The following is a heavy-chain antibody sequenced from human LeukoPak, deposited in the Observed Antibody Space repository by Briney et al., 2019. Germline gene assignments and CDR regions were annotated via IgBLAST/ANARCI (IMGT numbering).Heavy chain of an antibody. V-gene: IGHV3-21*01. D-gene: IGHD6-13*01. J-gene: IGHJ4*02. CDR2: ISSSSSYI. CDR1: GFTFSSYS. Sequence: PGGSLRLSCAASGFTFSSYSMNWVRQAPGKGLEWVSSISSSSSYIYYADSVKGRFTISRDNAKNSLYLQMNSLRAEDTAAYYCARDRHSSSWYFDYWGQGTLVTVSS. CDR3: ARDRHSSSWYFDY.